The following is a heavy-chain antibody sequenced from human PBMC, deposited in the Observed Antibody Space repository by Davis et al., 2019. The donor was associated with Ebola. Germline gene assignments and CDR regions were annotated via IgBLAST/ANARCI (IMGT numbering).Heavy chain of an antibody. Sequence: GESLKISCSVSGFTFEDYTMQWARQVPGKGLEWVSLISWDGGSTDYADSVKGRFTISREDSKSIVYLQMNSLKTEDTALYFCARVKSSWESGITAFDVWGHGTLVTVSS. J-gene: IGHJ3*01. CDR1: GFTFEDYT. CDR3: ARVKSSWESGITAFDV. V-gene: IGHV3-43*01. D-gene: IGHD1-26*01. CDR2: ISWDGGST.